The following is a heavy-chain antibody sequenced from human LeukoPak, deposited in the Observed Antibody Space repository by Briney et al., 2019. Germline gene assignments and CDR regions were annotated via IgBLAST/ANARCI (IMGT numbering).Heavy chain of an antibody. CDR1: GGSFSGYY. V-gene: IGHV4-34*01. CDR3: ARGRRYSYGYPFAAYYSDY. J-gene: IGHJ4*02. Sequence: SETLSLTCAVYGGSFSGYYWSWVRQPPGKGLEWVWEINHSGSTNYNPSLKSRVTISVDTPKSQFSLKPSSVTAADTAVYYCARGRRYSYGYPFAAYYSDYWGQGTLVYVSS. D-gene: IGHD5-18*01. CDR2: INHSGST.